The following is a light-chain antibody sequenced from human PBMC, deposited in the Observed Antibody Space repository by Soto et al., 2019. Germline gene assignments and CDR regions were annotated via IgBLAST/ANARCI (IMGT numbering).Light chain of an antibody. Sequence: QSVLTQPPSVSGAPGQRVTISCTGSSSNIGAGYDVHWYQQLPGTAPKLLIYGNSNRPSGVPDRFSGSKSGTSASLAITGLQADDEADYYCQSYDCGLSGWVFGRGTKLTVL. J-gene: IGLJ3*02. CDR2: GNS. CDR3: QSYDCGLSGWV. V-gene: IGLV1-40*01. CDR1: SSNIGAGYD.